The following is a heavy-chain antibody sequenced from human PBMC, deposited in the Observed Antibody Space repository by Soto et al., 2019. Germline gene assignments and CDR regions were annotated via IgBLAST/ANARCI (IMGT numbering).Heavy chain of an antibody. CDR1: GYTFTSYA. Sequence: ASVKVSCKASGYTFTSYAMHWVRQAPGQRLEWMGWINAGNGNTKYSQKFQGTVTITRDTSASTAYMELSSLRSDDTAVYYCARDTGRGYPYYYYYYYMDVWGKGTTVTVSS. D-gene: IGHD3-22*01. CDR3: ARDTGRGYPYYYYYYYMDV. J-gene: IGHJ6*03. V-gene: IGHV1-3*01. CDR2: INAGNGNT.